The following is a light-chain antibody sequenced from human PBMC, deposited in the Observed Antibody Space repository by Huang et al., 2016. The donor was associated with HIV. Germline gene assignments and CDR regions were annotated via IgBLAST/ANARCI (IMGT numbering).Light chain of an antibody. CDR2: DAS. Sequence: EIVLTQSPGTLSLSPGERGTLSCRASQSVSSSYLAWYQQKPGQAPRLLIYDASSRASGIPDRFSGSGSGTDFTLTISRLEPEDFVVYYCQQYGSSPTFGQGTKVEI. V-gene: IGKV3-20*01. J-gene: IGKJ1*01. CDR1: QSVSSSY. CDR3: QQYGSSPT.